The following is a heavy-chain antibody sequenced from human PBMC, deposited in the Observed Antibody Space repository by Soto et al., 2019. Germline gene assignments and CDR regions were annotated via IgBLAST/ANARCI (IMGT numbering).Heavy chain of an antibody. Sequence: SETLSLTCAVSGGSISSSNWWSWVRQPAGKGLEWIGEIYHSGSTNYNPSLKSRVTISVDKSKNQFSLKLSSVTAADTAVYYCARRRYFDWLLYPPYFDYWGQGTLVTVSS. D-gene: IGHD3-9*01. CDR1: GGSISSSNW. V-gene: IGHV4-4*02. CDR2: IYHSGST. CDR3: ARRRYFDWLLYPPYFDY. J-gene: IGHJ4*02.